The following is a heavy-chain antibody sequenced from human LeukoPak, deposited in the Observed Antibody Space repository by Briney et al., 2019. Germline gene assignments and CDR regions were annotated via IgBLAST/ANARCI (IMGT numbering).Heavy chain of an antibody. D-gene: IGHD3-10*01. CDR3: AKDTAPYYSIFDY. CDR1: GFTFSSYS. J-gene: IGHJ4*02. Sequence: GGSLRLSCAASGFTFSSYSMNWVRQAPGKGLEWVSSISSSSSYIYYADSVKGRFTISRDNAKNSLYLQMNSLRAEDTAVYYCAKDTAPYYSIFDYWGQGTLVTVSS. V-gene: IGHV3-21*01. CDR2: ISSSSSYI.